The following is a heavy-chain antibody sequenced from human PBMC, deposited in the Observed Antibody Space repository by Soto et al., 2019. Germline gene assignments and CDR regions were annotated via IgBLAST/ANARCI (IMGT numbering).Heavy chain of an antibody. J-gene: IGHJ4*02. CDR3: AKASRYQLLFSFDY. D-gene: IGHD2-2*01. V-gene: IGHV3-23*01. Sequence: PGGSLRLSCAASGFTFSSYAMSWVRQAPGKGLEWVSAISGSGGSTYYADSVKDRFTISRDNSKNTLYLQMNSLRAEGTAVYYCAKASRYQLLFSFDYWGRGTLVTVSS. CDR1: GFTFSSYA. CDR2: ISGSGGST.